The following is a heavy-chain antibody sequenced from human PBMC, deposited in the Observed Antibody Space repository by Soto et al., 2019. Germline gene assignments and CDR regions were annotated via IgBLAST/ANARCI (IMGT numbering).Heavy chain of an antibody. D-gene: IGHD3-10*01. CDR2: IYYSGST. J-gene: IGHJ6*02. CDR1: GGSISSYY. Sequence: SETLSLTCTVSGGSISSYYGSWIRQPPGKGLEWIGYIYYSGSTNYNPSLKSRVTISVDTSKNQFSLKLSSVTAADTAVYYCARVPMVRGVMPPYYYYGMDVWGQGTTVTVSS. CDR3: ARVPMVRGVMPPYYYYGMDV. V-gene: IGHV4-59*01.